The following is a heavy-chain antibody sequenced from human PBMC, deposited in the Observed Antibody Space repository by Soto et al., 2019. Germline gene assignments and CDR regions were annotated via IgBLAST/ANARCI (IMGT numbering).Heavy chain of an antibody. D-gene: IGHD6-19*01. Sequence: PGGSLRLSCAASGFTFSSYAMSWVRQAPGKGLEWVSAISGSGGSTYYADSVKGRFTISRDNSKNSLYLQMNSLRAGDTAVYYCARGTLAGYFDYWGQGTLVTVSS. CDR1: GFTFSSYA. J-gene: IGHJ4*02. V-gene: IGHV3-23*01. CDR2: ISGSGGST. CDR3: ARGTLAGYFDY.